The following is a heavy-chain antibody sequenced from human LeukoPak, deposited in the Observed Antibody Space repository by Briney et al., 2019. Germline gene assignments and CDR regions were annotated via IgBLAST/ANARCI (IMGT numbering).Heavy chain of an antibody. CDR3: AREVPYDSSNYYQPFDY. D-gene: IGHD3-22*01. Sequence: GASVKVSCKASGGTFSSYAISWVRQAPGQGLEWMGWISAYNGNTNYAQKLQGRVTMTTDTSTSTAYMNLRSLRSDDTAVYYCAREVPYDSSNYYQPFDYWGQGTLVTVSS. J-gene: IGHJ4*02. CDR1: GGTFSSYA. CDR2: ISAYNGNT. V-gene: IGHV1-18*01.